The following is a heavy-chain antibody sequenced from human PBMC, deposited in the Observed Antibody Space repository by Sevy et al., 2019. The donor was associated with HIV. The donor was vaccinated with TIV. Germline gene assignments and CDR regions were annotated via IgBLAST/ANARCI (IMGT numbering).Heavy chain of an antibody. V-gene: IGHV1-2*02. CDR2: INPNGGGA. CDR3: ARSVYGSGTYLNDY. J-gene: IGHJ4*02. CDR1: GYYFTGYY. Sequence: ASVKVSCKASGYYFTGYYVHWVRQAPGQGLEWMGWINPNGGGANIGQKFHGRVTMSRDTPITTAYMELIRLRSNDTGVYYCARSVYGSGTYLNDYWGQGTLVTVSS. D-gene: IGHD3-10*01.